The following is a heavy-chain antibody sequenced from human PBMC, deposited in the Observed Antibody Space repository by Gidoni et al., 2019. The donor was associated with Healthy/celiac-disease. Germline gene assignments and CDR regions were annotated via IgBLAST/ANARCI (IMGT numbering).Heavy chain of an antibody. Sequence: QVQLQESGPGLVKPSETLSLTCTVSGGSISRYYWSWIRQPPGKGLEWIGYIYYSGSTNYNPSLKSRVTISVDTSKNQFSLKLSSVTAADTAVYYCARARGDYGSGSYSFDPWGQGTLVTVSS. J-gene: IGHJ5*02. D-gene: IGHD3-10*01. V-gene: IGHV4-59*01. CDR3: ARARGDYGSGSYSFDP. CDR2: IYYSGST. CDR1: GGSISRYY.